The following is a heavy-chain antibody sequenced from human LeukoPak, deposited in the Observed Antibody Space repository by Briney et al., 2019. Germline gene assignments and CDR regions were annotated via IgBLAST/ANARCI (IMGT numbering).Heavy chain of an antibody. CDR1: GGTFSSYA. Sequence: GASVKVSCKASGGTFSSYAISWERQAPGQGLEWMGGIIPIFGTANYAQKFQGRVTITADESTSTAYMELSSLRSEDTAVYYCARRNYDFWSDYYRNWFDPWGQGTQVTVSS. D-gene: IGHD3-3*01. V-gene: IGHV1-69*01. CDR2: IIPIFGTA. CDR3: ARRNYDFWSDYYRNWFDP. J-gene: IGHJ5*02.